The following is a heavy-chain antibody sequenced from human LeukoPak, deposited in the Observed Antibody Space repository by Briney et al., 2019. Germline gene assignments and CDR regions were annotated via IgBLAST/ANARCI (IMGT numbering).Heavy chain of an antibody. V-gene: IGHV3-74*01. CDR2: INTDGTTT. Sequence: GGSLRLSCGASGFTFSSYWMHWVRQAPGKGLVWVSRINTDGTTTDHADSVKGRFTISRDNAKNPLYLQMNSLRAEDTAVYFCARDPWGYRAGVMDFWGLGTLVTVSS. CDR1: GFTFSSYW. CDR3: ARDPWGYRAGVMDF. J-gene: IGHJ4*02. D-gene: IGHD1-1*01.